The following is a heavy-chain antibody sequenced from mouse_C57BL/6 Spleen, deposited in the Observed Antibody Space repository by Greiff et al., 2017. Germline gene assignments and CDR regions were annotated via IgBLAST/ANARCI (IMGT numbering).Heavy chain of an antibody. D-gene: IGHD3-2*02. J-gene: IGHJ4*01. V-gene: IGHV1-76*01. CDR2: IYPGSGNT. Sequence: QVQLKESGAELVRPGASVKLSCKASGYTFTDYYINWVKQRPGQGLEWIARIYPGSGNTYYNEKFKGKATLTAEKSSSTAYMQLSSLTSEDSAVYFCGYSSGYAMDYWGQGTSVTVSS. CDR3: GYSSGYAMDY. CDR1: GYTFTDYY.